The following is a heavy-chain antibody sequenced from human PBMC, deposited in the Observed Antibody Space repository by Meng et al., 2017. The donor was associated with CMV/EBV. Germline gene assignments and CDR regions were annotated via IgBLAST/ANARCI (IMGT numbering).Heavy chain of an antibody. CDR2: INHSGST. V-gene: IGHV4-34*01. Sequence: PPGGAGLVNPSEILSLTCAVYGGSFGGYYWSWIRQPPGKGLEWIGEINHSGSTNYNPSLKSRVTISVDTSKNQFSLKLSSVTAADTAVYYCARRRGVQTKGGRFDPWGQGTLVTVSS. D-gene: IGHD3-3*01. J-gene: IGHJ5*02. CDR1: GGSFGGYY. CDR3: ARRRGVQTKGGRFDP.